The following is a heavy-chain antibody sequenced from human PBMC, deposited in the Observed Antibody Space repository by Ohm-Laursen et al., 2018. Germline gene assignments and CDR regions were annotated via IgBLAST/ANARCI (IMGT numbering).Heavy chain of an antibody. CDR3: ARPIRGFYYYYYGMDV. Sequence: SSVKVSCKASGGTFSSYAISWVRQAPGQGLEWMGGIIPIFGTANYARKFQGRVTITADKSTSTAYMELSSLRSEDTAVYYCARPIRGFYYYYYGMDVWGQGTTVTVSS. D-gene: IGHD3-10*01. CDR1: GGTFSSYA. V-gene: IGHV1-69*06. J-gene: IGHJ6*02. CDR2: IIPIFGTA.